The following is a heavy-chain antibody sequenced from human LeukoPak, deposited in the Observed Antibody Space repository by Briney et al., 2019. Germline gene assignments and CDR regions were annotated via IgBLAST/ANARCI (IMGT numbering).Heavy chain of an antibody. Sequence: PGRSLRLSCAASGFTFDDYAMHWVRQAPGKGLEWVSSISWNSGSIGYADSVKGRFTISRDNSKNTLYLQMNSLRAEDTAVYYCAKAYNGNGEDAFDIWGQGTMVTVSS. CDR1: GFTFDDYA. V-gene: IGHV3-9*01. D-gene: IGHD1-20*01. J-gene: IGHJ3*02. CDR3: AKAYNGNGEDAFDI. CDR2: ISWNSGSI.